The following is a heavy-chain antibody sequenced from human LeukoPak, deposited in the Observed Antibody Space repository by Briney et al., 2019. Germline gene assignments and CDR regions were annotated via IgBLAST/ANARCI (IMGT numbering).Heavy chain of an antibody. CDR1: GYSFTSYW. CDR2: VWPDDSDT. Sequence: GESLKISCKASGYSFTSYWIGWVRQMPGKGLEWMGIVWPDDSDTRYSSSFQGQVTISADKSTSTAYLQWSSLKASDTAMYYCARLVGRILTFTPRYFDYWGQGTLVTVSS. D-gene: IGHD2-2*01. V-gene: IGHV5-51*01. J-gene: IGHJ4*02. CDR3: ARLVGRILTFTPRYFDY.